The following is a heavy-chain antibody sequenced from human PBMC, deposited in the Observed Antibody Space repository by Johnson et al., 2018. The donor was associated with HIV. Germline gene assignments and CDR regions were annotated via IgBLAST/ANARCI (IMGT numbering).Heavy chain of an antibody. Sequence: VQLVESGGGLVQPGGSLRLSCAASGFTFSSYAMGWVRQAPGKGLEWVSTIIGSGDSTFYADSVRGRFTISRDNSRNTLFLQINSLRDEETAVYYCAKTPRSHAFDIWGQGTMVTVSS. J-gene: IGHJ3*02. V-gene: IGHV3-23*04. CDR3: AKTPRSHAFDI. CDR1: GFTFSSYA. D-gene: IGHD2-15*01. CDR2: IIGSGDST.